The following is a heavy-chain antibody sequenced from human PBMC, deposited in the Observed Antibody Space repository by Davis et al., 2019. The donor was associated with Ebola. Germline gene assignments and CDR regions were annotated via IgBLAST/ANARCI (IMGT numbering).Heavy chain of an antibody. CDR2: IYYSGST. Sequence: SETLSLTCTVSAGSISSSSYYWGWIRQPPGKGLEWIGSIYYSGSTYYNPSLKSRVTISVDTSKNQFSLKLSSVTAADTAVYYCARVIVYYYDSSAYYTSRYFDYWGQGTLVTVSS. CDR3: ARVIVYYYDSSAYYTSRYFDY. J-gene: IGHJ4*02. D-gene: IGHD3-22*01. V-gene: IGHV4-39*07. CDR1: AGSISSSSYY.